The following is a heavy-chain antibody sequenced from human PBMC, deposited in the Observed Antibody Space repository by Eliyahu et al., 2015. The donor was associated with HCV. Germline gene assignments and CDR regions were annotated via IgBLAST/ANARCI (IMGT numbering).Heavy chain of an antibody. CDR3: VTYRSNTWTFFDY. D-gene: IGHD1-1*01. CDR1: GFTLNNYW. Sequence: EAQLVQSGGGLVQPGGSLXLTCXASGFTLNNYWXVWARQAPGKGREWVANIDRDGSEKNYVDSVRGRFTVYRDNAKNSLYLQLNSLRVEDTAEYFCVTYRSNTWTFFDYWGQGSLITVSS. CDR2: IDRDGSEK. J-gene: IGHJ4*02. V-gene: IGHV3-7*01.